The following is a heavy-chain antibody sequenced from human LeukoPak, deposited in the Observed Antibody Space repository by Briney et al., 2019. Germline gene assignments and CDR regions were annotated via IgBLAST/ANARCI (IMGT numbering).Heavy chain of an antibody. V-gene: IGHV4-34*01. CDR1: GGSFSGYY. Sequence: SETLSLTCAVYGGSFSGYYWSWIRQPPGEGLEWIGEINHSGSTNYNPSLKSRVTISVDTSKNQFSLKLSSVTAADTAVYYCARHAGLVKHAFDIWGQGTMVTVSS. CDR3: ARHAGLVKHAFDI. D-gene: IGHD6-19*01. CDR2: INHSGST. J-gene: IGHJ3*02.